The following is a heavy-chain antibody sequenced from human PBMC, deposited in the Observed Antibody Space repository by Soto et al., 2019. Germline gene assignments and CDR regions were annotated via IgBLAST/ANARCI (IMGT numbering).Heavy chain of an antibody. D-gene: IGHD3-10*01. Sequence: QVQLQQWGAGLLKPSETLSLTCAVYGGSFSGYYWSWIRQPPGKGLEWIGEINHSGSTNYNPSLKSRVTISVDTSKNQFSLKLSSVTAADTAVYYCARGLGVYYYGSGGAFDIWGQGTMVTVSS. CDR3: ARGLGVYYYGSGGAFDI. V-gene: IGHV4-34*01. CDR1: GGSFSGYY. CDR2: INHSGST. J-gene: IGHJ3*02.